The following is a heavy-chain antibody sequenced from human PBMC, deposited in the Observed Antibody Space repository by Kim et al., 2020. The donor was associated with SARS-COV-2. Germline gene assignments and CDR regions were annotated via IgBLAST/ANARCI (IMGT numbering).Heavy chain of an antibody. D-gene: IGHD3-22*01. CDR2: IKSKKDGGTT. J-gene: IGHJ4*02. V-gene: IGHV3-15*01. Sequence: GGSLRLSCAVSGFTFSNGWMSWVRQAPGKGLEWVGRIKSKKDGGTTDYAAPVKGRFTISRDDSKNTLYLQINSLKTEDTAVYYCTTEYYYDSSGLFDYWGQGTLVTVSS. CDR3: TTEYYYDSSGLFDY. CDR1: GFTFSNGW.